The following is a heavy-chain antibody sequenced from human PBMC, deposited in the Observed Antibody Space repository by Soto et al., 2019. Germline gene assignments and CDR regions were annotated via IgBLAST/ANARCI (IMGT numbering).Heavy chain of an antibody. CDR2: ISSSGSTI. CDR1: GFTFSDYY. V-gene: IGHV3-11*01. Sequence: QVQLVESGGGLVKPGGSLRLSCAASGFTFSDYYMSWIRQAPGKGLEWVSYISSSGSTIYYADSVKGRFTISRDNAKNSLYLQMTSLRAEDTAVYYCAIPPQEVAATLPFDYWGQGTLVTVSS. CDR3: AIPPQEVAATLPFDY. J-gene: IGHJ4*02. D-gene: IGHD2-15*01.